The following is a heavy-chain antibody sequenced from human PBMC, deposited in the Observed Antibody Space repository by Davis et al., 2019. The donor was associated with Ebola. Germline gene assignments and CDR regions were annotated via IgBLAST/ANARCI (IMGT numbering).Heavy chain of an antibody. CDR3: ARDPSRRDLNYALGWFDS. CDR1: GYTFTSYG. Sequence: ASVKVSCKASGYTFTSYGISWVRQAPGQGLEWMGWISAYNGNTNYAQKLQGRVTMTTDTSTSTAFLELHSLKSEDTAMYYCARDPSRRDLNYALGWFDSWGQGTLITVSS. V-gene: IGHV1-18*01. CDR2: ISAYNGNT. J-gene: IGHJ5*01. D-gene: IGHD1-7*01.